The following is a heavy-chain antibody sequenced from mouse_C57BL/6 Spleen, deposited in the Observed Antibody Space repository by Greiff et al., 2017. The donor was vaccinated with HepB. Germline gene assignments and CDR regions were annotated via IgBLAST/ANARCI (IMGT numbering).Heavy chain of an antibody. CDR3: TTVSPFAY. V-gene: IGHV14-4*01. J-gene: IGHJ3*01. CDR1: GFNIKDDY. Sequence: EVQLQQSGAELVRPGASVKLSCTASGFNIKDDYMHWVKQRPEQGLEWIGWIDPENGDTEYASKFQGKATITADTSSNTAYLQLSSLTAEDTAVYYCTTVSPFAYWGQGTLVTVSA. CDR2: IDPENGDT.